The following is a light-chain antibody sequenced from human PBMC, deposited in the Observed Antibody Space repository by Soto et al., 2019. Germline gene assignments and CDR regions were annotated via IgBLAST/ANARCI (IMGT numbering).Light chain of an antibody. CDR2: DVT. CDR1: SSDVGGYNY. V-gene: IGLV2-14*01. Sequence: QSALTQPASASGSPGQSITISCTGTSSDVGGYNYVSWYQQHPGKAPKLMIYDVTHRPSGVSYRFSGSKSGNTASLTISGLQAEDEADYYCSSYSTSSTLVVFGGGTQLTVL. CDR3: SSYSTSSTLVV. J-gene: IGLJ2*01.